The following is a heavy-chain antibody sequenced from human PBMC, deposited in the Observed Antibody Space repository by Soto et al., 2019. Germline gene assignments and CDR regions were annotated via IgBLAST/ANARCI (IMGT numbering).Heavy chain of an antibody. CDR3: ARHQDSSTWYIYPIDY. CDR2: ISGSGGST. CDR1: GFTFSSYA. D-gene: IGHD6-13*01. V-gene: IGHV3-23*01. J-gene: IGHJ4*02. Sequence: WGSLRLSCAASGFTFSSYAMSWVRQAPGKGLEWVLGISGSGGSTFYADSVKGRFTISRDNSKNTLFLQMNSLRAEDTAVYYCARHQDSSTWYIYPIDYWGQGTLVTVSS.